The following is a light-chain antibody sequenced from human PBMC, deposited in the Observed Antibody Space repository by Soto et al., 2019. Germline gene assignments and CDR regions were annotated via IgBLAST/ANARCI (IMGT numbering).Light chain of an antibody. Sequence: DIQMTQSPSSLSASVGDRVTITCRESQSISSYLNWYQQKPGKAPKLLIYAASSLQSGVPSRFSGSGSGTDFTLTISSLQPEDFATYYCQQGYSTPMYTFGQGTKLEIK. CDR1: QSISSY. CDR3: QQGYSTPMYT. CDR2: AAS. J-gene: IGKJ2*01. V-gene: IGKV1-39*01.